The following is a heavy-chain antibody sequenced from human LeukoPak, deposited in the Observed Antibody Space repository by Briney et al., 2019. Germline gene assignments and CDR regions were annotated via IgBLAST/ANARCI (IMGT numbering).Heavy chain of an antibody. V-gene: IGHV1-2*02. Sequence: ASVKVSCKASGYTFTGYYMHWVRQAPGQGLEWMGWINPNSGGTNYAQKFQGRVTMTRDTSISTAYMELSRLRSGDTAVYYCARDWIAVAGTGKVYWGQGTLVTVSS. CDR3: ARDWIAVAGTGKVY. J-gene: IGHJ4*02. CDR2: INPNSGGT. D-gene: IGHD6-19*01. CDR1: GYTFTGYY.